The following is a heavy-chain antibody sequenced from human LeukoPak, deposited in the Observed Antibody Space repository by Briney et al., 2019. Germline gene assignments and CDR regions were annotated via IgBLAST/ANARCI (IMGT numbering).Heavy chain of an antibody. V-gene: IGHV3-53*04. CDR1: GFTVSSNY. J-gene: IGHJ2*01. D-gene: IGHD3-10*01. CDR3: ARDRGGGTPPGWYFDL. Sequence: GGSLRLSCAASGFTVSSNYMSWVRQAPGKGLEWVSVIYSGGSTYYADSVKGRFTISRHNSKNTLYLQMNSLRAEDTAVDYCARDRGGGTPPGWYFDLWGRGTLVTVSS. CDR2: IYSGGST.